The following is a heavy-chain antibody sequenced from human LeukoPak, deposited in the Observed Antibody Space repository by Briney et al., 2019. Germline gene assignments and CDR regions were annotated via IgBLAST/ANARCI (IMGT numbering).Heavy chain of an antibody. CDR2: IYPGDSDT. CDR1: GYSFTSYW. CDR3: ARHRSLHSSGGSCCYGMDV. D-gene: IGHD2-15*01. Sequence: GESLKISCKGSGYSFTSYWIGWVRQMPGKGLEWMGIIYPGDSDTRYSPSFQGQVTISAYKSISTAYLQWSSLKASDTAMYYCARHRSLHSSGGSCCYGMDVWGQGTTVTVSS. V-gene: IGHV5-51*01. J-gene: IGHJ6*02.